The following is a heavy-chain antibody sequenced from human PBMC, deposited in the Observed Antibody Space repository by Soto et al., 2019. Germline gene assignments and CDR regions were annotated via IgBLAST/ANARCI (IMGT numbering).Heavy chain of an antibody. D-gene: IGHD3-16*01. V-gene: IGHV4-61*01. Sequence: QVQLQESGPGLVKPSETLSLTCTVSGASVSSGSYYWSWIRQPPGKGLEWIGYIYYSGRTNYNPSLESRVAISVDMSKNQFSLKLSSVTAADPAVYFCARDSLAGSFDYWGEGILVAVSS. CDR2: IYYSGRT. CDR1: GASVSSGSYY. CDR3: ARDSLAGSFDY. J-gene: IGHJ4*02.